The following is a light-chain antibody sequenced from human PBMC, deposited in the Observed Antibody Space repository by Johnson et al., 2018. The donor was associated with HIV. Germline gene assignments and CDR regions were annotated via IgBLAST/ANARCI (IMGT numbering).Light chain of an antibody. J-gene: IGLJ1*01. CDR2: ENT. Sequence: QSVLTQPPSVSAAPGQKVTISCSGSSSNIGNNYVSWYQQVPGTAPKLLIYENTNRPSGIPDRFSGSKSGTSATLAITGLQTGDEADYYCGTWHSSLSTGGVFGSGTKVTVL. V-gene: IGLV1-51*02. CDR3: GTWHSSLSTGGV. CDR1: SSNIGNNY.